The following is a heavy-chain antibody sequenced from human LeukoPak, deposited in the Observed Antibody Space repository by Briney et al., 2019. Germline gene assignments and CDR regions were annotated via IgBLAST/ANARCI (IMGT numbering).Heavy chain of an antibody. Sequence: GGSLRLSCAASGFTFSSYSMNWVRQAPGKGLEWVSSISSSSSYIYYADSVKGRFTISRDNAKNSLYLQMNSLRAEDTAVYYCARPPMGDYRGDFQHWGQGTLVTVSS. J-gene: IGHJ1*01. CDR1: GFTFSSYS. CDR2: ISSSSSYI. D-gene: IGHD3-16*01. CDR3: ARPPMGDYRGDFQH. V-gene: IGHV3-21*01.